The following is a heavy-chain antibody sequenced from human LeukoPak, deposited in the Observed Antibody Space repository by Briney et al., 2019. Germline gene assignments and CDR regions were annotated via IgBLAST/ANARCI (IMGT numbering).Heavy chain of an antibody. Sequence: ASVKVSCKASGYTFTDYYMHWVRQAPGQGLEWTGWIHPHSGGTNYAQEFEGRVTMTRDTSISTAYMELSRLTSDDTAVYYCAREDSGWYVDYWGQGTLVTVSS. CDR2: IHPHSGGT. CDR1: GYTFTDYY. D-gene: IGHD6-19*01. CDR3: AREDSGWYVDY. V-gene: IGHV1-2*02. J-gene: IGHJ4*02.